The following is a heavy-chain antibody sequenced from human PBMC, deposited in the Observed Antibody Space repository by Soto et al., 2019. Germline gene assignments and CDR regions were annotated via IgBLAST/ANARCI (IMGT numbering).Heavy chain of an antibody. CDR1: GYAFTSYG. CDR3: ARDFAERGYSYGDYGMDV. V-gene: IGHV1-18*01. J-gene: IGHJ6*02. Sequence: ASVKVSCKASGYAFTSYGISWVRQAPGQGLEWMGWISAYNGNTNYAQKIQGRVTMTKDTSTSTAYMELSSLRSDDTVVYFCARDFAERGYSYGDYGMDVWGQGTTVTV. CDR2: ISAYNGNT. D-gene: IGHD5-18*01.